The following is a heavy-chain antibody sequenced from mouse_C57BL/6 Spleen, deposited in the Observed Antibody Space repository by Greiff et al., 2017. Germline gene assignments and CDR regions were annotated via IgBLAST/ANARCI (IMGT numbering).Heavy chain of an antibody. CDR1: GYTFTSYW. V-gene: IGHV1-69*01. CDR3: VRGGGYWYFDV. CDR2: IDPSDSYT. J-gene: IGHJ1*03. Sequence: QVQLQQPGAELVMPGASVKLSCKASGYTFTSYWMHWVKQRPGQGLEWIGEIDPSDSYTNYNQKFKGKSTLTVDKSSSTAYMQLSSLTSEDSAVYYCVRGGGYWYFDVWGTGTTVTVSS.